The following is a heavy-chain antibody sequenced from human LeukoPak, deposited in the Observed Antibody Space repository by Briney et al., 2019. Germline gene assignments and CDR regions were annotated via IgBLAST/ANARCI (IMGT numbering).Heavy chain of an antibody. V-gene: IGHV1-2*02. CDR3: ARGGPHHGFDI. J-gene: IGHJ3*02. CDR2: IVTNNGGT. CDR1: GYTFTDYY. Sequence: VASVKVSCKASGYTFTDYYTHWVRQAPGQGLEWMGWIVTNNGGTNYAQNFKGRVTMTRDTSVSTAYVEVSDLKSDDTAVYYCARGGPHHGFDIWAQGTMVTVSS.